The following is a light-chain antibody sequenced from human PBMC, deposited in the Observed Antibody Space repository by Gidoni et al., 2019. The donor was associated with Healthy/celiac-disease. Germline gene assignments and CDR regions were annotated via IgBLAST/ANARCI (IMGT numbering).Light chain of an antibody. CDR3: QQSYSTPWT. V-gene: IGKV1-39*01. CDR1: QSISSY. Sequence: DIQMTQSPSSLSASVGDRVTITCRASQSISSYLNWYQQKPGKAPKLLIYAASSLQSRVPSRFSGSGSGTDSTLTISSLQPEDFATYYCQQSYSTPWTFXQXTKVEIK. CDR2: AAS. J-gene: IGKJ1*01.